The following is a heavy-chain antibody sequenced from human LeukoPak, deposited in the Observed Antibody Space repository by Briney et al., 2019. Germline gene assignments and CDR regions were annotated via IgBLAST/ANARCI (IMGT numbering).Heavy chain of an antibody. CDR1: GFTFSSYA. D-gene: IGHD3-16*02. V-gene: IGHV3-23*01. Sequence: PGGSLRLSCAASGFTFSSYAMNWVRQAPGKGLEWVSGISGSGGSTYYADSVKGRFTISRDNSKNTLYLQMNSLRAEDTAVYYCAKGYVWGSYRDAFDIWGQGTMVTVS. CDR3: AKGYVWGSYRDAFDI. CDR2: ISGSGGST. J-gene: IGHJ3*02.